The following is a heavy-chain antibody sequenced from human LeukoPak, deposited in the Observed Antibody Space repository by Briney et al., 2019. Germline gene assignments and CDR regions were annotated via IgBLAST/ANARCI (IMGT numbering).Heavy chain of an antibody. CDR2: IGSSGSTI. CDR1: GFTFSDYY. Sequence: GGSLRLSCAASGFTFSDYYMSWIRQAPGKGLEWVSYIGSSGSTIYYADSVKGRFTISRDNAKNSLYLQMNSLRAEDTAVYYCARMTTVTSDAFDIWGQGTTVTVSS. CDR3: ARMTTVTSDAFDI. J-gene: IGHJ3*02. V-gene: IGHV3-11*04. D-gene: IGHD4-17*01.